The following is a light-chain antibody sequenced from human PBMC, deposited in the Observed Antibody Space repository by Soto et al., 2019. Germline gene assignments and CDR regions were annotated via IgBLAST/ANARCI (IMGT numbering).Light chain of an antibody. CDR2: AAS. CDR1: QAISNS. J-gene: IGKJ4*01. Sequence: DIKITQSPSSLSASVGDRVTLTCQASQAISNSLAWYQQKPGKVPKLLIYAASTLQSGVPSRFSGSGSGTDFTLTISSLQPEDAATYYCQKYNSAPLTFGGGTKVDIK. CDR3: QKYNSAPLT. V-gene: IGKV1-27*01.